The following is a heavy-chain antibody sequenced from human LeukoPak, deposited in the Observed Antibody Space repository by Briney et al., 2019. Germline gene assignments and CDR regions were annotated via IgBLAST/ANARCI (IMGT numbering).Heavy chain of an antibody. CDR1: VYIFTHSH. J-gene: IGHJ4*02. D-gene: IGHD1-26*01. CDR2: INPNSGDT. CDR3: ATGAYTYYTEY. V-gene: IGHV1-2*02. Sequence: GASVKVSCKASVYIFTHSHVHWVRQTPGQGLEWVGWINPNSGDTNYPQKFQGRVTITRDTSISTAYMELSRLRSDDTAVYYCATGAYTYYTEYWGQGTVVAVSS.